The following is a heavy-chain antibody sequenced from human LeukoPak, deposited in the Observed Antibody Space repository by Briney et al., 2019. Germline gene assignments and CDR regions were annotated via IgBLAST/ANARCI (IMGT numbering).Heavy chain of an antibody. CDR2: ISGSGGST. CDR3: AKVPVVAATLYYFDY. D-gene: IGHD2-15*01. CDR1: GFTFSSYA. Sequence: GGSLRLPCAASGFTFSSYAMSWVRQAPGKGLEWVSAISGSGGSTYYADSVKGRFTISRDNSKNTLYLQMNSLRAEDTAVHYCAKVPVVAATLYYFDYWGQGTLVTVSS. V-gene: IGHV3-23*01. J-gene: IGHJ4*02.